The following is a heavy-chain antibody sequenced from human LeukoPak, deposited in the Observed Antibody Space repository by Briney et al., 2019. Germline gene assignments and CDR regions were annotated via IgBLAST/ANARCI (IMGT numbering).Heavy chain of an antibody. D-gene: IGHD2-2*01. CDR1: GFTFSSYA. V-gene: IGHV3-30-3*01. CDR2: ISYDGSNT. J-gene: IGHJ6*02. Sequence: GGSLRLSCAASGFTFSSYAMNWVRQAPGKGLEWVAVISYDGSNTYYADSVKGRFTISRDNSKNTLYLQMNSLRAEDTAVYYCARYDCSSTSCASNYYGMDGWGQGTTVTASS. CDR3: ARYDCSSTSCASNYYGMDG.